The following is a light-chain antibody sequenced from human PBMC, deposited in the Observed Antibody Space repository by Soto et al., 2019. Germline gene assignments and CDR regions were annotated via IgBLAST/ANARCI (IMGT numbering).Light chain of an antibody. J-gene: IGLJ2*01. CDR2: DVD. V-gene: IGLV2-8*01. CDR1: TSDVGGYNY. Sequence: QSALTQPPSASGSPGQSVTISCTGTTSDVGGYNYVSWYQQHPGKAPKLLVYDVDKRPSGVPDRFSGSKSGNTAFLTVSGLQAEDEADYYCSSYVGSNFHVLFGGGTKVTVL. CDR3: SSYVGSNFHVL.